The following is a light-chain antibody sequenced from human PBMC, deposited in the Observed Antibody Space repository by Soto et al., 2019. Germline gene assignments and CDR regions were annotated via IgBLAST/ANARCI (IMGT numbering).Light chain of an antibody. Sequence: DIQMTQSPSSLSASVGDRVTITCRASQSISSYLNWYQQKPGKAPKLLIYDASSLESGVPSRFSGSGSGTDFTLTISSLQPEDFATYYCQQSYSTPRTFGQGTKVDI. V-gene: IGKV1-39*01. CDR3: QQSYSTPRT. CDR1: QSISSY. J-gene: IGKJ1*01. CDR2: DAS.